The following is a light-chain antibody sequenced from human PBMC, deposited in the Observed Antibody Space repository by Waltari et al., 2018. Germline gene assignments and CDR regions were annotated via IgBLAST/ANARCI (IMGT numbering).Light chain of an antibody. V-gene: IGKV3-11*01. CDR1: QSVSSY. CDR3: QQRSNWPPA. Sequence: EIVLTQSPATLSLSPGERATLSCRASQSVSSYLAWYQQKPGQAPRLLIYDASKRAPGIPARFSGSGSGTDFTLTISSLEPEDFAVYYCQQRSNWPPAFGQGTRLEIK. J-gene: IGKJ5*01. CDR2: DAS.